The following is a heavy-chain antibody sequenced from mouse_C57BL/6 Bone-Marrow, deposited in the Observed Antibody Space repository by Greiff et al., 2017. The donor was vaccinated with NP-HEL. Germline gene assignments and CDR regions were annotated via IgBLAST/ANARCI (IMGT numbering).Heavy chain of an antibody. CDR2: IYPGNSDT. J-gene: IGHJ2*01. CDR3: TRRPAQATFYFDY. CDR1: GYTFTSYW. D-gene: IGHD3-2*02. V-gene: IGHV1-5*01. Sequence: EVKLVESGTVLARPGASVKMSCKTSGYTFTSYWMHWVKQRPGQGLEWIGAIYPGNSDTSYNQKFKGKAKLTAVTSASTAYMELSSLTNEDSAVYYCTRRPAQATFYFDYWGQGTTLTVSS.